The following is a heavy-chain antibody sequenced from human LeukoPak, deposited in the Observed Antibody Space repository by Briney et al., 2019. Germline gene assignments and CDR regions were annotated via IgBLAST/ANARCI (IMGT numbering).Heavy chain of an antibody. CDR2: INTDGSST. D-gene: IGHD3-10*02. J-gene: IGHJ6*04. CDR1: GFIFSNYW. CDR3: AELGITMIGGV. V-gene: IGHV3-74*01. Sequence: GGSLRLSCEASGFIFSNYWMHWVRHAPGKGLAWVSRINTDGSSTSYADSVKGRFTISRDNARNTLYLQMNSLRAEDTAVYYCAELGITMIGGVWGKGTTVTISS.